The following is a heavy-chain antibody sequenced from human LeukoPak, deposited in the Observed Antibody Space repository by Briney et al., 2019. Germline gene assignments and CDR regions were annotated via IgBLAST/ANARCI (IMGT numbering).Heavy chain of an antibody. D-gene: IGHD6-13*01. Sequence: GGSLRLSCAASGFTFSSYGMHWVRQAPGKGLEWVAVISYDGSNKYYADSVKGRFTISRDNSKNTLYLQMNSLRAEDTAVYYCARASYSSSWYRSDIWGQGTMVTVSS. CDR1: GFTFSSYG. CDR2: ISYDGSNK. J-gene: IGHJ3*02. V-gene: IGHV3-30*03. CDR3: ARASYSSSWYRSDI.